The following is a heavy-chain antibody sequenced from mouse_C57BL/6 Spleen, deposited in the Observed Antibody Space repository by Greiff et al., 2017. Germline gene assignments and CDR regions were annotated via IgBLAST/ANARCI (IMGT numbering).Heavy chain of an antibody. CDR3: TTPGYGRSSYFDY. J-gene: IGHJ2*01. CDR1: GFNFKDYY. V-gene: IGHV14-1*01. CDR2: IDPEDGDT. D-gene: IGHD1-1*01. Sequence: VHVKQSGAELVRPGASVKLSCTASGFNFKDYYMHWVKQRPEQGLEWIGRIDPEDGDTEYAPKFQGKPTMTADTSSNPAYLPLSSLTSEDTAVYYLTTPGYGRSSYFDYWGQGTTLTVAS.